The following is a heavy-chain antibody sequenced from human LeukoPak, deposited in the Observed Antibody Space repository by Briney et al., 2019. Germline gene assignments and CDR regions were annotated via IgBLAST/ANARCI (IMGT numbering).Heavy chain of an antibody. CDR2: IYYSGST. D-gene: IGHD3-16*01. J-gene: IGHJ4*02. Sequence: PSETLSLTCTVSGGSISSYYWSWIRQPRGKGLEWIGYIYYSGSTNYNPSLKSRVTISVDTSKNQFSLKLSSVTAADTAVYYCARDRGSGPDYWGQGTLVTVSS. V-gene: IGHV4-59*01. CDR3: ARDRGSGPDY. CDR1: GGSISSYY.